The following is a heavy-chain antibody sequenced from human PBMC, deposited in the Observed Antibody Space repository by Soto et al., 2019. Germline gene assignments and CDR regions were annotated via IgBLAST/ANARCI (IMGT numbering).Heavy chain of an antibody. CDR1: GFTFSSYA. V-gene: IGHV3-23*01. CDR2: ISGSGGST. Sequence: GVSLRLSCAASGFTFSSYAMSWVRQAPGKGLEWVSAISGSGGSTYYADSVKGRFTISRDNSKNTLYLQMNSLRAEDTAVYYCAKSEGGYYYMDVWGKGPTVTVSS. J-gene: IGHJ6*03. CDR3: AKSEGGYYYMDV.